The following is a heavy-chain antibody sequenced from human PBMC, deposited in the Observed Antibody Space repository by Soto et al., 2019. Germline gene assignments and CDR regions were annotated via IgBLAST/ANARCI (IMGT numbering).Heavy chain of an antibody. CDR1: GSSISSGDYY. V-gene: IGHV4-30-4*01. CDR2: IYYSGST. D-gene: IGHD2-15*01. J-gene: IGHJ4*02. CDR3: ARDDPATSPHDY. Sequence: PSETLSLTCTVSGSSISSGDYYWSWIRQPPGKGLEWIGYIYYSGSTYYNPSLKSRVTISVDTSKNQFSLKLSSVTAADTAVYYCARDDPATSPHDYWGQGTLVTVCS.